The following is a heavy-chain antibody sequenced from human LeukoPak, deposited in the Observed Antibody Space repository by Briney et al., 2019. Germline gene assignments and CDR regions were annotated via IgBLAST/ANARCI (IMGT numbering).Heavy chain of an antibody. CDR3: ARSRPYCSGGSCNGYFDY. D-gene: IGHD2-15*01. V-gene: IGHV4-31*03. Sequence: PSETLSLTCTVSGGSISSGGYYWSWIRQHPGKGLEWIGYIYYSGSTYSNPSLKSRVTISVDTSKNQFSLKLSSVTAADTAVYYCARSRPYCSGGSCNGYFDYWGQGTLVTVSS. CDR2: IYYSGST. J-gene: IGHJ4*02. CDR1: GGSISSGGYY.